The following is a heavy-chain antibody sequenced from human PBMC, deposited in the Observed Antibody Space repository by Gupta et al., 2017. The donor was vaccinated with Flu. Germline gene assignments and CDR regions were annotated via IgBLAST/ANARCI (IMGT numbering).Heavy chain of an antibody. D-gene: IGHD5-18*01. CDR2: INPSFGST. J-gene: IGHJ5*02. V-gene: IGHV1-46*03. CDR1: CTNYY. Sequence: CTNYYRHWVRQATGQGLEWMGLINPSFGSTNYAQNFRDRVTMTRDTSTSTVYMEMNSLRSEDTAVDYCTRDAAIGNDWRDPWGQGTLVTVSS. CDR3: TRDAAIGNDWRDP.